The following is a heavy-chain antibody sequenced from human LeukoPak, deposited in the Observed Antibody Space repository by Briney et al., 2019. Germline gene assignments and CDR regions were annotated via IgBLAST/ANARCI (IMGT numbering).Heavy chain of an antibody. D-gene: IGHD6-13*01. Sequence: GGSLRLSCAASGFNFKGYRMQWLPQAPGKGLEWVSSINSSSTYIYYADPVRGPITISRDNAKNSLYLQMNSLRAEDTAVYYCARASGSSSWYPHDYWGQGTLVTVSS. J-gene: IGHJ4*02. CDR1: GFNFKGYR. CDR3: ARASGSSSWYPHDY. V-gene: IGHV3-21*01. CDR2: INSSSTYI.